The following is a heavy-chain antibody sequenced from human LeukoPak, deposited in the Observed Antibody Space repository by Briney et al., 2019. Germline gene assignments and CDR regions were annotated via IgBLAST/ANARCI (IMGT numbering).Heavy chain of an antibody. CDR2: VYYSGST. D-gene: IGHD2-2*02. CDR3: ARGPLGFCTTSGCSTDAFDI. V-gene: IGHV4-59*01. J-gene: IGHJ3*02. CDR1: AGSTRNYY. Sequence: SETLSLTCTVSAGSTRNYYWSWIRQLPGQGLEWIGYVYYSGSTDYNPSLQSRVTISVDIPKKHFSLKLTSVTAADTAVYYCARGPLGFCTTSGCSTDAFDIWGQGTMVTVSS.